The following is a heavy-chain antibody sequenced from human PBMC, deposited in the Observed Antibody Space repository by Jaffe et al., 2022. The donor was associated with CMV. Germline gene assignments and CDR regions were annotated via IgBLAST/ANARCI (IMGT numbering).Heavy chain of an antibody. CDR2: IRSKANSYAT. CDR3: TSGGRDGYNYHFDY. CDR1: GFTFSGSA. D-gene: IGHD5-12*01. J-gene: IGHJ4*02. V-gene: IGHV3-73*01. Sequence: EVQLVESGGGLVQPGGSLKLSCAASGFTFSGSAMHWVRQASGKGLEWVGRIRSKANSYATAYAASVKGRFTISRDDSKNTAYLQMNSLKTEDTAVYYCTSGGRDGYNYHFDYWGQGTLVTVSS.